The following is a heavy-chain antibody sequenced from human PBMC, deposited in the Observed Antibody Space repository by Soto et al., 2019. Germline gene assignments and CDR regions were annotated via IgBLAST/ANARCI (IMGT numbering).Heavy chain of an antibody. D-gene: IGHD1-1*01. Sequence: QVQLVQSGAEVKKPGASVKVSCKASGYTFTSYAMHWVRQAPGQRLEWMGWINAGNGNTKYSQKFQGRVTITRDTSSNTAYMELSSMRSEDTAVDYCARGERGDGWFDPWGQGTLVTVSS. V-gene: IGHV1-3*01. CDR1: GYTFTSYA. J-gene: IGHJ5*02. CDR2: INAGNGNT. CDR3: ARGERGDGWFDP.